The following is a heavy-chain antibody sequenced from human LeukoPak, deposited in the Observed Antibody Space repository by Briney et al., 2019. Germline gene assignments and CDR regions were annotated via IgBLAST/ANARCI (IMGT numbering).Heavy chain of an antibody. CDR1: GGSISSGGYY. CDR2: IYYSGST. D-gene: IGHD5-18*01. V-gene: IGHV4-31*03. J-gene: IGHJ4*02. Sequence: SQTLSLTCTVSGGSISSGGYYWSWIRQHPGKGLEWIGYIYYSGSTYYNPSLKSRVTISVDTSENQFSLKLSSVTAADTAVYYCARGRGYSYGEMATYFDYWGQGTLVTVSS. CDR3: ARGRGYSYGEMATYFDY.